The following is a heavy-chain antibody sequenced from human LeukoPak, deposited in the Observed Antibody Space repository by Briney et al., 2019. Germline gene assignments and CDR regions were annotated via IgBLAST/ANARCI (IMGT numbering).Heavy chain of an antibody. CDR3: ARQKLYSFDI. V-gene: IGHV4-61*08. J-gene: IGHJ3*02. CDR1: GGSISSGDYY. CDR2: IYYSGST. Sequence: SEALSLTCTVSGGSISSGDYYWSWLRQPPGKGLEWIGYIYYSGSTNYNPSLKSRVTISVDTSKNQFSLKLSSVTAADTAVYYCARQKLYSFDIWGQGTMVTVSS. D-gene: IGHD1-1*01.